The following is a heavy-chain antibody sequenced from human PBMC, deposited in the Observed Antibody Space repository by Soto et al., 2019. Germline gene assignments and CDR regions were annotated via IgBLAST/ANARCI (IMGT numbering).Heavy chain of an antibody. Sequence: SETLSLTCTVSGGSIASSLYYWGWVRQSPGKGLEWIESIYYSGSTHYNPSLKSRVMLSVDTSKNQCSLELTSVIAADAAVYYCTTQGFGVLHGLVDVWGQGTTVTVSS. CDR1: GGSIASSLYY. CDR2: IYYSGST. D-gene: IGHD3-10*01. CDR3: TTQGFGVLHGLVDV. V-gene: IGHV4-39*07. J-gene: IGHJ6*02.